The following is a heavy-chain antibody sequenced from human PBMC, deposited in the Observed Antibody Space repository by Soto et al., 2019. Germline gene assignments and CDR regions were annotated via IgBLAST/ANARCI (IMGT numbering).Heavy chain of an antibody. CDR1: GFAFSSYE. CDR3: ARNRDSDTFFPYFYGMDV. Sequence: SLRLSCAASGFAFSSYEMNWVRQAPGKGLEWVSYISSSAKTIYYADSVKGRFTISRDNAKSSLYLQMNSLRAEDAAVYYCARNRDSDTFFPYFYGMDVWGQGTTVTVSS. D-gene: IGHD3-16*01. CDR2: ISSSAKTI. J-gene: IGHJ6*02. V-gene: IGHV3-48*03.